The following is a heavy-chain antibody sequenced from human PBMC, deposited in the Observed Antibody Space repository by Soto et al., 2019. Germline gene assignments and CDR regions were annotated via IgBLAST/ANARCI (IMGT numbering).Heavy chain of an antibody. CDR3: VRNRASAGEHNWFDP. Sequence: QVQLVQSGAEVKKPGSSVRVSCKASGGTLSTYTVSWVRQAPGQGLVWMGRIVPVLGTTHYAQIFRGRVTFTADIPTRTAFMELSSVTSEDTAVYYCVRNRASAGEHNWFDPWGQGTLVTVSS. D-gene: IGHD1-1*01. V-gene: IGHV1-69*08. CDR1: GGTLSTYT. CDR2: IVPVLGTT. J-gene: IGHJ5*02.